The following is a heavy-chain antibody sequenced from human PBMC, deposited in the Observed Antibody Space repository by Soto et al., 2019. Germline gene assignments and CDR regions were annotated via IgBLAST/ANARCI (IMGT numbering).Heavy chain of an antibody. D-gene: IGHD3-10*01. CDR1: VDSVTRFCDY. CDR3: ARGVGFGYYYYHMDL. J-gene: IGHJ6*02. CDR2: IYYSGSA. V-gene: IGHV4-61*01. Sequence: SETLSLTCTVSVDSVTRFCDYWSWSLQPPGKGLEWIGYIYYSGSADYNPSLGSRVTISIDTSKNQFPLKLTSVTAADTAVYYCARGVGFGYYYYHMDLWGQGTTVTVSS.